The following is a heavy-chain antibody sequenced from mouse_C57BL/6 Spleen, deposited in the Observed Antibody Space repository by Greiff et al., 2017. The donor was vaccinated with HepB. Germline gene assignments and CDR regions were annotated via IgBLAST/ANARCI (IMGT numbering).Heavy chain of an antibody. Sequence: VKLQESGAELVKPGASVKMSCKASGYTFTSYWITWVKQRPGQGLEWIGDIYPGSGSTNYNEKFKSKATLTVVTSSSTAYMQLSSLTSEDAAVYDCARSGTAQATHFAYWGQGTLFTVSA. CDR1: GYTFTSYW. D-gene: IGHD3-2*02. J-gene: IGHJ3*01. CDR2: IYPGSGST. V-gene: IGHV1-55*01. CDR3: ARSGTAQATHFAY.